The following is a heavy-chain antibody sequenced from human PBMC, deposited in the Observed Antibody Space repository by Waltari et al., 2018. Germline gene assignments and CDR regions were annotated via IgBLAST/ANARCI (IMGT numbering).Heavy chain of an antibody. J-gene: IGHJ4*02. D-gene: IGHD3-3*01. V-gene: IGHV1-58*01. CDR3: AADRPLTIFGVVRYFDY. Sequence: QMQLVQSGPEVKKPGTSVKVSCKASGFTFTSSAVQWERQARGQRLEWIGWIVVGRGNTNYAQKVQERVTITRDMSTSTAYMELSSLRSEDTAVYYCAADRPLTIFGVVRYFDYWGQGTLVTVSS. CDR2: IVVGRGNT. CDR1: GFTFTSSA.